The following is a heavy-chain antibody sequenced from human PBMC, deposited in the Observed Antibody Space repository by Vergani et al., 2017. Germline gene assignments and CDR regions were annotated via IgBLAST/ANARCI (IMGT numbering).Heavy chain of an antibody. CDR3: AKWGSTARDY. J-gene: IGHJ4*02. V-gene: IGHV3-21*01. CDR2: ISNSSSYI. Sequence: EVQLLESGGDLVQPGGSLRLSCAASGFTFIMHAMSWVRQAPGKGLEWVSFISNSSSYIYYADSVKGRFTISRDNAKNLLYLQMNSLRAEDTAVYYCAKWGSTARDYWGQGTLVTVSS. CDR1: GFTFIMHA. D-gene: IGHD4-17*01.